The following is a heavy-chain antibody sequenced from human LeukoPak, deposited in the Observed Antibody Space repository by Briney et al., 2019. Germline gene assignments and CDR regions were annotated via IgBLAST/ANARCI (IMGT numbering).Heavy chain of an antibody. J-gene: IGHJ5*02. D-gene: IGHD3-3*01. Sequence: GESLKISCKGSGYSFTSYWIGWVRQMPGKGLEWMGIIYPGDSDTRYSPSFQGQVTISADKSISTAYLQWSSLKASDTAMYYCARLEGSHDRFLEWLSNSVQNPNWFDPWGQGTLVTVSS. CDR2: IYPGDSDT. CDR3: ARLEGSHDRFLEWLSNSVQNPNWFDP. CDR1: GYSFTSYW. V-gene: IGHV5-51*01.